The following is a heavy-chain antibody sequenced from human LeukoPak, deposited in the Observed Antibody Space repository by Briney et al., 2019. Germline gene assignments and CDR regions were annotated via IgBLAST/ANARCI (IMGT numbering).Heavy chain of an antibody. J-gene: IGHJ2*01. CDR3: ARDRYTVVSWYFDL. CDR2: IYYSGST. CDR1: GGSFSIGGYY. D-gene: IGHD4-23*01. V-gene: IGHV4-31*03. Sequence: PSQTLSLTCTISGGSFSIGGYYWSWIRQHPGKGREWIGYIYYSGSTYYNPSLKSRVTISVDTSKTQFSLKLSSVRAADTAVYYCARDRYTVVSWYFDLWGRGTLVTVSS.